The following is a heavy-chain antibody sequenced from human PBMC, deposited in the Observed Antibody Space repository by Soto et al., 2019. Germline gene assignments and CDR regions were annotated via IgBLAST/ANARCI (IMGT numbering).Heavy chain of an antibody. J-gene: IGHJ5*02. CDR2: MNPNSGNT. D-gene: IGHD6-13*01. V-gene: IGHV1-8*01. CDR3: ARDILAAAGVDRFDP. CDR1: GYAFTTYD. Sequence: ASVKVSCKASGYAFTTYDINWVRQATGQGLEWMGWMNPNSGNTGFAQKFQGRVTMTRNTSISTAYMELSNLSSDDTAVYYCARDILAAAGVDRFDPWGRGTLVTVSS.